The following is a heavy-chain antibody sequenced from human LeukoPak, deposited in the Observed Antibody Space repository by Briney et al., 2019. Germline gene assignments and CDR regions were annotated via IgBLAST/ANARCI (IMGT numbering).Heavy chain of an antibody. CDR2: IWYDGSNK. CDR3: ARERAGDCSGGSRYSGSFDY. Sequence: GGSLRLSCAASGFTFSSYGMHWVRQAPGKGLEWVAVIWYDGSNKYYADSVKGRFTISRDNSKNTLYLQMNSLRAEDTAVYYCARERAGDCSGGSRYSGSFDYWGQGTLVTVSS. V-gene: IGHV3-33*01. D-gene: IGHD2-15*01. J-gene: IGHJ4*02. CDR1: GFTFSSYG.